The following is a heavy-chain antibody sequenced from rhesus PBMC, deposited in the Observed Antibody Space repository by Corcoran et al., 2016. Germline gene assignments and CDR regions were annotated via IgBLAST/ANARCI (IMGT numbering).Heavy chain of an antibody. D-gene: IGHD3S6*01. V-gene: IGHV4-80*01. Sequence: QVQLQESGPGLVKPSETLSLTCAVSGASLSSYWWSWIRQPPGKGLEWFGEINGNSGSTNYNPALKSRVTISKDASKNQFSLKLSSVTAADTAVYYCARDPLATYYGLDSWGQGVVVTVSS. CDR2: INGNSGST. CDR3: ARDPLATYYGLDS. CDR1: GASLSSYW. J-gene: IGHJ6*01.